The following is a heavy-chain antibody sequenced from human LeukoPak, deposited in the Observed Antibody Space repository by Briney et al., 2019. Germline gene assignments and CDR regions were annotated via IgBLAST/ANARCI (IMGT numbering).Heavy chain of an antibody. CDR2: ISSSSSYI. Sequence: PGGSLRLSCAASGFIFSAYYMSWIRQTPGKGLEWVSSISSSSSYIYYADSVKGRFTISRDNAKNSLYLQMNSLRAEDTAVYYCARDLEDIVVVPAGPEMHGMDVWGQGTTVTVSS. V-gene: IGHV3-11*06. D-gene: IGHD2-2*01. J-gene: IGHJ6*02. CDR3: ARDLEDIVVVPAGPEMHGMDV. CDR1: GFIFSAYY.